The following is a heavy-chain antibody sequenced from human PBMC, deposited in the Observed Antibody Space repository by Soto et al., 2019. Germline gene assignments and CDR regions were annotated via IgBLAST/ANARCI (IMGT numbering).Heavy chain of an antibody. CDR2: ISSSGSTI. D-gene: IGHD6-13*01. J-gene: IGHJ3*02. V-gene: IGHV3-11*01. CDR3: ARELPGGGYSSSWYLRVPDAFDI. Sequence: GGSLRLSCAASGFTFSDYYMSWIRQAPGKGLEWVSYISSSGSTIYYADSVKGRFTISRDNAKNSLYLQMNSLRAEDTAVYYCARELPGGGYSSSWYLRVPDAFDIWGQGTMVTVSS. CDR1: GFTFSDYY.